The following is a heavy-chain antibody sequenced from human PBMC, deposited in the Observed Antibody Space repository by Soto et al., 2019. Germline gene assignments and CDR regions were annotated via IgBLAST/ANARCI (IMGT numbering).Heavy chain of an antibody. J-gene: IGHJ5*02. D-gene: IGHD3-3*01. CDR1: GGSISSYY. CDR2: IYYSGST. CDR3: ARHHPDFWSGYSNNWFDP. Sequence: SETLSLTCTVSGGSISSYYWSWIRQPPGKGLEWIGSIYYSGSTYYNPSLKSRVTISVDTSKNQFSLKLSSVTAADTAVYYCARHHPDFWSGYSNNWFDPWGQGILVIVSS. V-gene: IGHV4-59*05.